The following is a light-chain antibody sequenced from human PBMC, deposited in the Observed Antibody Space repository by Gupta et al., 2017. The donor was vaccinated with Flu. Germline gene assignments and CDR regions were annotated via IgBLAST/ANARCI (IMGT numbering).Light chain of an antibody. J-gene: IGKJ1*01. V-gene: IGKV1-39*01. CDR1: QSVSTY. Sequence: PSSLSASVGDRVTISCRANQSVSTYLTWYQHKPGRAPNVLIYAASIVQSGVPSKFIGSGSGTDFTLTITRLHPEDSAIYYCQQTDNTPWTFGQGTKVEIK. CDR3: QQTDNTPWT. CDR2: AAS.